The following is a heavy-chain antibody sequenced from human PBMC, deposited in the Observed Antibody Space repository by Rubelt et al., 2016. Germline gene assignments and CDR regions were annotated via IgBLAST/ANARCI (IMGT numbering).Heavy chain of an antibody. D-gene: IGHD3-3*01. J-gene: IGHJ4*02. CDR1: GFTFSSYA. V-gene: IGHV3-30*04. Sequence: VQLLESGGGLIQPGGSLRLSCAASGFTFSSYAMHWVCQAPGKGLEWVAVISYDGSNKYYADSVKGRFTISRDKSKNTLYLQMNSLRAEDTAVYYCARDLWIFGVVGGTYFDYWGQGTLVTVSS. CDR2: ISYDGSNK. CDR3: ARDLWIFGVVGGTYFDY.